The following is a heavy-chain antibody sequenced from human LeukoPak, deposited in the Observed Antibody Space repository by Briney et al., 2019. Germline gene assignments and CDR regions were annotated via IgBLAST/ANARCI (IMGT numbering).Heavy chain of an antibody. Sequence: ASVKVSCKASGYTFTGYYMHWVRQAPGQGLEWMGWINPNSGGTNYAQKFQGRVTMTRDTSISTAYMELSRLRSDDTAVYYCARAPESSWRNDYWGQGTLVTVSS. CDR1: GYTFTGYY. J-gene: IGHJ4*02. CDR2: INPNSGGT. D-gene: IGHD3-3*01. CDR3: ARAPESSWRNDY. V-gene: IGHV1-2*02.